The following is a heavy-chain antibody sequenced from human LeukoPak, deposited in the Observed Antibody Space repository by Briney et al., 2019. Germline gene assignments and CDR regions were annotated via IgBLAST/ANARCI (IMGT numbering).Heavy chain of an antibody. CDR3: ARLTVVRSSGWYMRFSSWFDP. D-gene: IGHD6-19*01. CDR1: GGSICSSSYY. V-gene: IGHV4-39*07. Sequence: PSETLSLTCTVSGGSICSSSYYWGWIRQPPGKGLEWIGSIYYSGSTYYNPSLKSRVTISVDTSKNQFSLKLSSVTAADTAVYYCARLTVVRSSGWYMRFSSWFDPWGQGTLVTVSS. J-gene: IGHJ5*02. CDR2: IYYSGST.